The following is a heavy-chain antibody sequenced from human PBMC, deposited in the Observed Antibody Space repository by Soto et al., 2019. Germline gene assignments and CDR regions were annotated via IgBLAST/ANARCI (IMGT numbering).Heavy chain of an antibody. CDR3: ARHLYYDISPGYLRPYHYYGMDV. Sequence: SETLSLTCTVSGRSISSSTYYWGWMRQPPGKGLEWIASFFYGGKNYYNPSLKSRVTISVDTSKNQFSLKLTSVTAADTAVYYCARHLYYDISPGYLRPYHYYGMDVWGQGTTVTVSS. D-gene: IGHD3-9*01. CDR2: FFYGGKN. CDR1: GRSISSSTYY. J-gene: IGHJ6*02. V-gene: IGHV4-39*01.